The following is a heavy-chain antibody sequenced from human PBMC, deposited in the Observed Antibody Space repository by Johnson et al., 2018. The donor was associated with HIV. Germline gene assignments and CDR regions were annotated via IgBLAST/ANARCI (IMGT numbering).Heavy chain of an antibody. CDR1: GFTVSSNY. Sequence: VQLVESGGGLVQPGGSLRLSCAASGFTVSSNYMNWVRQAPGKGLEWVSIIYSGGSTYYADSVKGRFTISRDSSKNTVYIQMNNLRAEDTAVYNCARGVRGVIIDWGQGTMVTVSS. V-gene: IGHV3-66*01. CDR3: ARGVRGVIID. CDR2: IYSGGST. J-gene: IGHJ3*01. D-gene: IGHD3-10*01.